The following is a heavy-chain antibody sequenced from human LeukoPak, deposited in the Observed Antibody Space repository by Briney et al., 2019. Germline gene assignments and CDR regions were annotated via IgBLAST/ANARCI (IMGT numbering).Heavy chain of an antibody. CDR1: GFRFSDFW. CDR2: IRGDWHDT. CDR3: ASDRVLGSGSLDN. J-gene: IGHJ4*02. V-gene: IGHV3-74*01. Sequence: GGSLRLSCTASGFRFSDFWMHWVRQAPGKGLEWVSRIRGDWHDTTYEDYVKGRLTISRDNAQNTLYLQMSSLRVEDTAVYYCASDRVLGSGSLDNWGQGTLVTVSS. D-gene: IGHD3-10*01.